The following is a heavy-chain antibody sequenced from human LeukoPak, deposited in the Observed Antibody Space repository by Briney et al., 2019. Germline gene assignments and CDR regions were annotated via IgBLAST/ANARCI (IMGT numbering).Heavy chain of an antibody. J-gene: IGHJ5*02. CDR3: AKAFDSSGYGWFDP. Sequence: SGGSLRLSCAASGFTFSSYAMSWVRQAPGKGLEWVSAISGSGGSTYYADSVKGRFTISRDNSKNTLYPQMNSLRAEDTAVYYCAKAFDSSGYGWFDPWGQGTLVTVSS. V-gene: IGHV3-23*01. D-gene: IGHD3-22*01. CDR2: ISGSGGST. CDR1: GFTFSSYA.